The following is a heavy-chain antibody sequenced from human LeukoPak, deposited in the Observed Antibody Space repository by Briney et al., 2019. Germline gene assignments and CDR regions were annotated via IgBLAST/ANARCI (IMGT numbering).Heavy chain of an antibody. CDR3: ARRWLYYYYYGMDV. J-gene: IGHJ6*02. D-gene: IGHD5-12*01. CDR1: GGTFSSYA. Sequence: ASVKVSCKASGGTFSSYAISWVRQAPGQGLEWMGGIIPIFGTANYAQKFQGRVTITADESTSTAYMELSSLRSEDTAAYYCARRWLYYYYYGMDVWGQGTTVTVSS. V-gene: IGHV1-69*01. CDR2: IIPIFGTA.